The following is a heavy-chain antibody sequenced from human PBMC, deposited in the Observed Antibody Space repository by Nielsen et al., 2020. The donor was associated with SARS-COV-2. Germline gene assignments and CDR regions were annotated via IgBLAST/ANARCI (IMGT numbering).Heavy chain of an antibody. CDR3: ARGDGYSKGFGFDY. Sequence: GGSLRLSCAASGFTFSSYGMHWVRQAPGKGLEWVAVISYDGSNKYYADSVKGRFTISRDNSKNTLYLQMNSLRAEDTAVYYCARGDGYSKGFGFDYWGQGTLVTVSS. CDR2: ISYDGSNK. D-gene: IGHD5-24*01. CDR1: GFTFSSYG. J-gene: IGHJ4*02. V-gene: IGHV3-30*03.